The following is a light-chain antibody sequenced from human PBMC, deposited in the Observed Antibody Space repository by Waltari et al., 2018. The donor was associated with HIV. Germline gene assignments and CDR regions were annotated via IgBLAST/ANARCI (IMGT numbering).Light chain of an antibody. CDR3: QQYGSSPI. V-gene: IGKV3-20*01. CDR2: GAS. Sequence: EIVLTQSPGTLSLSPGERATLTCRASQSVSSSYLAWYQQKPGQAPRLLSYGASSRATGIPDRFSGSGSGTDFTLAISRLEPEDFAVYYCQQYGSSPIFGPGTKVDIK. CDR1: QSVSSSY. J-gene: IGKJ3*01.